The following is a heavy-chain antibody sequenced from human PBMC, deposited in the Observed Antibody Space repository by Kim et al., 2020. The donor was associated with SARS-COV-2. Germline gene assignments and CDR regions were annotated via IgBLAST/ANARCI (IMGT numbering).Heavy chain of an antibody. CDR2: T. Sequence: TYYADSVKGRFTISRDNSKNTLYLQMNSLRAEDTAVYYCAKDGPAMVFDYWGQGTLVTVSS. J-gene: IGHJ4*02. CDR3: AKDGPAMVFDY. V-gene: IGHV3-23*01. D-gene: IGHD5-18*01.